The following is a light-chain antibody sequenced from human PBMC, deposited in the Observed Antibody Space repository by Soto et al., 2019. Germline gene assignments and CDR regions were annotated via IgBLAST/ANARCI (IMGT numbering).Light chain of an antibody. CDR2: LNSDGSH. Sequence: QLVLTQSPSASASLGASVKLTCTLSSGHSSYAIAWHRQQPEKGPRYLMKLNSDGSHSRGDGIPDRFSGSSSGAERYLTISSLQSEDEADYYCQTWGTGIHVFGTGTKLTVL. CDR3: QTWGTGIHV. J-gene: IGLJ1*01. V-gene: IGLV4-69*01. CDR1: SGHSSYA.